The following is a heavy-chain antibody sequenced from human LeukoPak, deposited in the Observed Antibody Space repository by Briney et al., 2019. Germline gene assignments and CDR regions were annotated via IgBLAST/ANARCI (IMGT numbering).Heavy chain of an antibody. CDR3: ARETIYSYGYGNDFDY. V-gene: IGHV3-33*01. CDR1: GFTFSSYG. Sequence: PGGSLRLSCAASGFTFSSYGMHWVRQAPGKGLEWVAVIWYDGSNKYYADSVKGRFTISRDNSKNTLYLQMNSLRAEDTAVYYCARETIYSYGYGNDFDYWGQGTLVTVSS. CDR2: IWYDGSNK. J-gene: IGHJ4*02. D-gene: IGHD5-18*01.